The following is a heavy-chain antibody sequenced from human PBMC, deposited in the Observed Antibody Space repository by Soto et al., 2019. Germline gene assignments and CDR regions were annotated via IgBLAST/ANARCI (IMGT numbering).Heavy chain of an antibody. J-gene: IGHJ4*02. Sequence: EVQLVESGGGLVKPGESLRLSCAASVFTFRTYSMNWVRQAPGKGLEWVSLISSSSSYIYYADSLKGRFTISRDNAKNSLYLEMNNLRAEDTAVYYCARFVSATAINDHWGQGTLVTVSS. CDR2: ISSSSSYI. CDR1: VFTFRTYS. V-gene: IGHV3-21*01. D-gene: IGHD2-21*02. CDR3: ARFVSATAINDH.